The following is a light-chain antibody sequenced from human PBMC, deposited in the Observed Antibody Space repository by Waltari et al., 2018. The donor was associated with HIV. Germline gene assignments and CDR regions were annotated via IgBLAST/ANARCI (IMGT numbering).Light chain of an antibody. CDR1: RFNIGSNI. V-gene: IGLV1-44*01. CDR2: RIN. J-gene: IGLJ2*01. Sequence: QSVLIQPPSASGTPGQRVTISCSGGRFNIGSNIVNWYQQLPGTAPKLLIHRINQRPSGVPDRFSGSKSVTSASLAIRGLQSEDEADYYCAAWDDSLNGGLFGGGTKVTVL. CDR3: AAWDDSLNGGL.